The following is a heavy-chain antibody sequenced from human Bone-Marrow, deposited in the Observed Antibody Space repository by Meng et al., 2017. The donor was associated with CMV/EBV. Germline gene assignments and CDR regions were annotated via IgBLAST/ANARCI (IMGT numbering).Heavy chain of an antibody. CDR1: GFSLSTGGVG. V-gene: IGHV2-5*01. Sequence: SGPTLVKPTQTLTLTCTFSGFSLSTGGVGVGWIRQPPGKALEWIALIYWNDDKRYIPSLKSRLTITKDTSKNQVVLTMTNMDTVDTATYYCAHETYYYKGSGYYPDYWGQGTLVTVSS. J-gene: IGHJ4*02. CDR3: AHETYYYKGSGYYPDY. D-gene: IGHD3-22*01. CDR2: IYWNDDK.